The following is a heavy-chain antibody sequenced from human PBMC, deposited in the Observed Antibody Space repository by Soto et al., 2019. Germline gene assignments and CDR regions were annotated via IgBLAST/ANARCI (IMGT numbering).Heavy chain of an antibody. Sequence: QVQLVESGGGVVQPGRSLRLSCAASGFTFSTYGMHWVRQAPGKGLEWVAVIWYDGSNKYYAESVKGRFTISRDNSKNTLYLLMNSLRAEDTAVYYCARGWFCGGDCYEWYFDLWGRGTLFTVSS. CDR2: IWYDGSNK. V-gene: IGHV3-33*01. CDR1: GFTFSTYG. D-gene: IGHD2-21*02. CDR3: ARGWFCGGDCYEWYFDL. J-gene: IGHJ2*01.